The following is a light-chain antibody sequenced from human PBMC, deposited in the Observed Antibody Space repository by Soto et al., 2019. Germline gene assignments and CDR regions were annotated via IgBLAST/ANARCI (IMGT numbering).Light chain of an antibody. CDR1: SSDVGGYDF. V-gene: IGLV2-8*01. CDR3: SSYAGSNKNV. Sequence: QSALTQPPSASGSPGQSVTISCTGTSSDVGGYDFVSWYQQHPGKAPKLMIYDVNKRPSGVPDRFSGSKSGNTASLTVSGLQAEDEADYYCSSYAGSNKNVFGTGTKATVL. CDR2: DVN. J-gene: IGLJ1*01.